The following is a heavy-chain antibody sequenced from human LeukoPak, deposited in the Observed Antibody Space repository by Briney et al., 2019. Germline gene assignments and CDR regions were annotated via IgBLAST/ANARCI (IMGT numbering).Heavy chain of an antibody. CDR1: GGSISSGGHY. D-gene: IGHD2/OR15-2a*01. Sequence: SQTLSLTCTVSGGSISSGGHYWSWIRQPAGKGLEWIGRIYTSGSTNYNPSLKSRVTISVDTSKNQFSLKLSSVTAADTAVYYCASLSTYLDYWGQGTLVTVSS. CDR2: IYTSGST. V-gene: IGHV4-61*02. CDR3: ASLSTYLDY. J-gene: IGHJ4*02.